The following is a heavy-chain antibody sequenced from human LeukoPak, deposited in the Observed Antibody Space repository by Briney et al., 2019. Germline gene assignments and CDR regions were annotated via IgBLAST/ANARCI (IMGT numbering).Heavy chain of an antibody. Sequence: GGSLRLSCAASGFRFDDFAMHWVRQATGKGLEWVSLVGGNGGVTYYADTVKSRFTISRDNSKQSLYLQMNSLRNDDTALYYCVKDMGDYGDYVVHYWGQGTLVSVSS. CDR1: GFRFDDFA. D-gene: IGHD4-17*01. V-gene: IGHV3-43*02. CDR3: VKDMGDYGDYVVHY. J-gene: IGHJ4*02. CDR2: VGGNGGVT.